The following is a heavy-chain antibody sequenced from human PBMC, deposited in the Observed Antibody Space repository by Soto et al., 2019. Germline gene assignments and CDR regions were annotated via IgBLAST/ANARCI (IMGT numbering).Heavy chain of an antibody. V-gene: IGHV4-4*07. D-gene: IGHD3-3*01. CDR2: IDNSGST. CDR3: ARGGQDFWSGPFDY. J-gene: IGHJ4*02. CDR1: SGSISNYF. Sequence: PSETLSLTCTVSSGSISNYFCNWIRQPAGKGLEWIGRIDNSGSTNYDPSLKSRVTMSSDTSRNQFSLKLNSVTAEDTAVYYCARGGQDFWSGPFDYWGQGALVTVSS.